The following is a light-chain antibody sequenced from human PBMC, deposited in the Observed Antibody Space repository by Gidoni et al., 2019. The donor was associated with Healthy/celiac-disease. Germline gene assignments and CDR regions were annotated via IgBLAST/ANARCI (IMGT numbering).Light chain of an antibody. CDR2: DDS. Sequence: SSVLTQPPSVSVAPGQTARITCGGNNIGSKSVHWYQQKPGQAPVLVVYDDSDRPSGIPGRFSGANSGNTATLTISRVEAGDEADYYCQVWDSSSDHWVFGGGTKLTVL. V-gene: IGLV3-21*02. J-gene: IGLJ3*02. CDR3: QVWDSSSDHWV. CDR1: NIGSKS.